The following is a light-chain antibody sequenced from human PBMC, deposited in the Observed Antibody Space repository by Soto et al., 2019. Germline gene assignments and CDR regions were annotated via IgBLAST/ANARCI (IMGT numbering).Light chain of an antibody. CDR3: QQYGSSPPWT. Sequence: EIVLTQSPGTLSLSPGERATLSCRASQSVGSSYLAWYLQKPGQAPRLLIYGASSRATGIPDRFNGSGSGTDFTLTISRLEPEDFAVYYCQQYGSSPPWTFGQGTKVDIK. CDR1: QSVGSSY. V-gene: IGKV3-20*01. J-gene: IGKJ1*01. CDR2: GAS.